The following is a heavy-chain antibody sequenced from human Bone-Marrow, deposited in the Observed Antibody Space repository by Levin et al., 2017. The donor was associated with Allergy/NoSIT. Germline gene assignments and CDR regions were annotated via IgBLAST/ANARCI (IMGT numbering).Heavy chain of an antibody. CDR2: ITGSGDSA. Sequence: PGGSLRLSCAASGFNFRNYEMNWVRQVPGKGLEWLSHITGSGDSASYADSVRGRFIISRDNAENSVYLQMNSLRAEDSGLYYCATLSVFVPNTVASDKWCQGTLVTVSS. V-gene: IGHV3-48*03. CDR3: ATLSVFVPNTVASDK. J-gene: IGHJ4*02. CDR1: GFNFRNYE. D-gene: IGHD2-21*01.